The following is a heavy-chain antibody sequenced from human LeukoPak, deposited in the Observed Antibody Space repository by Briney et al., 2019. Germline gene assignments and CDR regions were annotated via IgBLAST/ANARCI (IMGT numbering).Heavy chain of an antibody. D-gene: IGHD1-1*01. Sequence: GGSLRLSCAASGFAFSSYSMHWVRQAPGTGLEWVAVTSYDGSNKFYADSVKGRFTISRDNSKNTLYLQMNSLGAEDTAVYYCAKDKGWNHETYRLDSWGQGNLVTVSS. CDR1: GFAFSSYS. J-gene: IGHJ5*01. CDR3: AKDKGWNHETYRLDS. CDR2: TSYDGSNK. V-gene: IGHV3-30*01.